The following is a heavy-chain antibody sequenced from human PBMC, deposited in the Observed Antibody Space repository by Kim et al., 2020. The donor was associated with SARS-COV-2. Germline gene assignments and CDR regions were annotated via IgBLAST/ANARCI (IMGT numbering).Heavy chain of an antibody. J-gene: IGHJ4*02. Sequence: QKFQGRVTMTRDTSISTAYMELSRLRSDDTAVYYCARDQDRTGTTGEFDYWGQGTLVTVSS. CDR3: ARDQDRTGTTGEFDY. V-gene: IGHV1-2*02. D-gene: IGHD1-1*01.